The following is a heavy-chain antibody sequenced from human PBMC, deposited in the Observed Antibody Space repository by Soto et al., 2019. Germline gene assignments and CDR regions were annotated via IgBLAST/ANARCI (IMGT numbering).Heavy chain of an antibody. V-gene: IGHV4-30-2*01. CDR2: VYHSGST. CDR1: SGSISSGGYS. Sequence: SETLSLTCAVSSGSISSGGYSWSWIRQPPGKGLEWIGYVYHSGSTYYNPSLKSRVTISVDRSKNQFSLKLSSVTAADTAVYYCARDRIQLGEYYYYYYGMDVWGQGTTVTVSS. J-gene: IGHJ6*02. D-gene: IGHD5-18*01. CDR3: ARDRIQLGEYYYYYYGMDV.